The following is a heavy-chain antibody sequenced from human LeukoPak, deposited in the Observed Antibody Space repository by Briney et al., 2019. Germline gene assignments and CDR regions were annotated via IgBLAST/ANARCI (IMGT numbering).Heavy chain of an antibody. V-gene: IGHV1-18*01. D-gene: IGHD2-2*01. CDR1: GYTFTSYG. CDR3: ARTRRVPAADDPDY. Sequence: ASVKVSCKASGYTFTSYGISWVRQAPGQGLEWMGWISAYNGNTNYAQKLQGRVTMTTDTSTSTAYMELRSLRSDDTAVYYCARTRRVPAADDPDYWGQGTLVTVSS. J-gene: IGHJ4*02. CDR2: ISAYNGNT.